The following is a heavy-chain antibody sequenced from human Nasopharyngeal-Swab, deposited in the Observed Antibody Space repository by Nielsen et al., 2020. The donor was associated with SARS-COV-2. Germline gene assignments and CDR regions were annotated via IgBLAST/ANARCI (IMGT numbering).Heavy chain of an antibody. Sequence: GGSLRLSCAASGFTFSSYAMSWVRQAPGKGLEWVSAISGSGGSTYYADSVKGRFTISRDNSKNTLYLQMNSLRAEDTAVYYCAKVSVVVVAASDAFDIWGQGTMVTVSS. V-gene: IGHV3-23*01. CDR1: GFTFSSYA. CDR3: AKVSVVVVAASDAFDI. CDR2: ISGSGGST. J-gene: IGHJ3*02. D-gene: IGHD2-15*01.